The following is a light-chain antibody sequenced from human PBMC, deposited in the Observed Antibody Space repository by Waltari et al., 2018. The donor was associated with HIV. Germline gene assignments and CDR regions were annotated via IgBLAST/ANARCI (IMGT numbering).Light chain of an antibody. V-gene: IGLV2-14*01. J-gene: IGLJ3*02. CDR2: EVN. CDR3: SSYTSSRTLV. CDR1: SSDVGGYNY. Sequence: QSALPQPASVSGSPGQSLPISCPGTSSDVGGYNYVSWYQQHPDKAPKLVIFEVNKRPSGVSNRFSGSKSGNTASLTISGLQAEDEADYYCSSYTSSRTLVFGGGTKLTVL.